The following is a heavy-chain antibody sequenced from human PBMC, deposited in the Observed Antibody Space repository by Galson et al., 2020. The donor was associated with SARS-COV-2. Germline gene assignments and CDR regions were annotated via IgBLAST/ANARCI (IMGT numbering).Heavy chain of an antibody. J-gene: IGHJ4*02. CDR2: IYYSGST. Sequence: SETLSLTCTVSGCSITSGGYYWTWIRQHPGKGLEWIGYIYYSGSTYYNPSLMSRITISVDTSKNQFSLKLSSVTAADTAVYYCARTVTATLDYFDYWGQGTLVTVSS. D-gene: IGHD2-15*01. CDR3: ARTVTATLDYFDY. V-gene: IGHV4-31*03. CDR1: GCSITSGGYY.